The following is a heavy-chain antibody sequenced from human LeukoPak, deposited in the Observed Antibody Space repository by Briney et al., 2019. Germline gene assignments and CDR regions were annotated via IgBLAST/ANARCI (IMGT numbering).Heavy chain of an antibody. CDR3: AKTTAGNSSGRNPGWPVDY. D-gene: IGHD6-19*01. Sequence: GGSLRLSCAASGFTFNSYAMTWVRQAPGKGLEWVSHVSGSGGITYYADSVKGRFTIFRDNSKNTLYLQMISLRADDTAVYYCAKTTAGNSSGRNPGWPVDYWGQGALVTVSS. CDR1: GFTFNSYA. V-gene: IGHV3-23*01. CDR2: VSGSGGIT. J-gene: IGHJ4*02.